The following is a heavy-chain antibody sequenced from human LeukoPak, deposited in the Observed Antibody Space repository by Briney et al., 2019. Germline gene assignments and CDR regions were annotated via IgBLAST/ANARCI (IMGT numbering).Heavy chain of an antibody. Sequence: GASVKVSCKASGFTFTSSAVQWVRQARGQRLEWIGWIVVGSGNTNYAQKFQERVTITRDMSTSTAYMELSSLRSEDTAVYYCAADFYGSGIFDYFGYWGQGTLVTVSS. V-gene: IGHV1-58*01. CDR3: AADFYGSGIFDYFGY. J-gene: IGHJ4*02. CDR1: GFTFTSSA. CDR2: IVVGSGNT. D-gene: IGHD3-10*01.